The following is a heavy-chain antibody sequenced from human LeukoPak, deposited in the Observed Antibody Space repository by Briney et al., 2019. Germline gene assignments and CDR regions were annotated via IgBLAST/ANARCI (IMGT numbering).Heavy chain of an antibody. J-gene: IGHJ2*01. V-gene: IGHV3-23*01. CDR3: ARDRVTTSSSWYLDL. D-gene: IGHD4-17*01. Sequence: GGSLRLSCAASGFTFNNYAMNWVRQAPGKGLEWVSTISGRGASTYYADSVKGRFTISRDNSHNTLYLQMSSLRAEDTAIYYCARDRVTTSSSWYLDLWGRGTLVTVSS. CDR1: GFTFNNYA. CDR2: ISGRGAST.